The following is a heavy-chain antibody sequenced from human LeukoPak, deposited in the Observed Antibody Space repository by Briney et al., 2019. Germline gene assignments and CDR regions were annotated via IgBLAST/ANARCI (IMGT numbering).Heavy chain of an antibody. CDR1: GYSISSGHY. CDR2: LSDGGTP. D-gene: IGHD3-3*02. Sequence: SETLSLTCAVSGYSISSGHYWGWIRPPPGKGLEWIGSLSDGGTPDYNPSLKSRVSMSIDTSENQFSLRLRSLTAADTAIYYCGTSDSGSIFGVVISFWGQGTLVTVSS. CDR3: GTSDSGSIFGVVISF. V-gene: IGHV4-38-2*01. J-gene: IGHJ4*02.